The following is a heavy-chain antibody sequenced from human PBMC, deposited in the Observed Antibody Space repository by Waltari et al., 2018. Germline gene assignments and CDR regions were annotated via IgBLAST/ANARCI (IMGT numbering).Heavy chain of an antibody. D-gene: IGHD4-17*01. CDR2: IYTGGSS. Sequence: EVQLVESGGGLIQPGGSLSLSCAASGFTVSNNYMSWVRQAPGKGLEWVSLIYTGGSSYYADSVKGRFTFSRDNSKNTLYLQMNSLRAEDTAVYYCARVHGGVYFDYWGQGTLVTVSS. CDR3: ARVHGGVYFDY. V-gene: IGHV3-53*01. CDR1: GFTVSNNY. J-gene: IGHJ4*02.